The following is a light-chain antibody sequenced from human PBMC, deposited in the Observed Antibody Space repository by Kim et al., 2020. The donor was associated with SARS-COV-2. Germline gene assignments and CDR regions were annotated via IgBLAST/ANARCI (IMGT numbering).Light chain of an antibody. CDR1: QRLLNSNGYNY. V-gene: IGKV2-28*01. J-gene: IGKJ4*01. Sequence: DIMVTQSPLSLPVTPGEPASISCRSSQRLLNSNGYNYLDWYLQKPGQSPQLLIYLGSNRSSGVPDRFSGSGSGTDFTLKISRVEAEDVGVYYCMQTLQTPLTFGGGTKVDIK. CDR3: MQTLQTPLT. CDR2: LGS.